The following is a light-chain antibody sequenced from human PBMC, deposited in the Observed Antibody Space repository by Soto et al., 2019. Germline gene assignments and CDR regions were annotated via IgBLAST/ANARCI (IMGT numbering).Light chain of an antibody. V-gene: IGKV1-5*03. CDR2: KAS. CDR1: QSISSW. J-gene: IGKJ1*01. Sequence: DIQMTQSPSTLSACVGDRVTITCRASQSISSWLAWYQQKPGKAPKLLIYKASSLESGVPSRFSGSGSGTEFTLTISSLQPDDFATYYCQQYNSYRTFGQGTMVDI. CDR3: QQYNSYRT.